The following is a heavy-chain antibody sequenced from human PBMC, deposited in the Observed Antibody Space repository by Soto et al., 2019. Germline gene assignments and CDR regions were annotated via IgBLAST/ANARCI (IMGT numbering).Heavy chain of an antibody. CDR3: ARGRYGDY. Sequence: QVHLVQSGAEVKKPGASVKVSCKGSGYTFTSYGITWVRQAPGQGLEWMGWISAHDGNTNYAQKFQGRVTVTRDTSTSTAYMERRSLRSDDTAVYYCARGRYGDYWGQGALVTVSS. CDR1: GYTFTSYG. D-gene: IGHD1-1*01. CDR2: ISAHDGNT. V-gene: IGHV1-18*01. J-gene: IGHJ4*02.